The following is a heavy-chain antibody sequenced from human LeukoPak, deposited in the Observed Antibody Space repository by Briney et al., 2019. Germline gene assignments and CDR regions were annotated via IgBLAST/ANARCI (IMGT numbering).Heavy chain of an antibody. J-gene: IGHJ6*03. CDR1: GYTFTSYD. D-gene: IGHD1-26*01. CDR2: MNPNSGNT. Sequence: ASVKVSCKASGYTFTSYDINWVRQATGQGLEWMGWMNPNSGNTGYAQKFQGRVTMTRNTSISTAYMELSSLISEDTAVYYCARIGAGATSYYYMDVWGKGTTVTVSS. V-gene: IGHV1-8*01. CDR3: ARIGAGATSYYYMDV.